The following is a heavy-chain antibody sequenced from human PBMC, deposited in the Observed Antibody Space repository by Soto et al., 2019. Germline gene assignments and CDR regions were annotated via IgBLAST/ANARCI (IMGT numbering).Heavy chain of an antibody. CDR2: ISSSGSTT. CDR3: ARDHKGGYYYYGMDV. J-gene: IGHJ6*02. CDR1: GFTFSSYE. V-gene: IGHV3-48*03. Sequence: PGGSLRLSCAASGFTFSSYEMNWVRQAPGKGLEWVSYISSSGSTTYYADSVKGRFTISRDNAKNSLYLRMNSLRAEDTAVYYCARDHKGGYYYYGMDVWGQGTTVTVSS.